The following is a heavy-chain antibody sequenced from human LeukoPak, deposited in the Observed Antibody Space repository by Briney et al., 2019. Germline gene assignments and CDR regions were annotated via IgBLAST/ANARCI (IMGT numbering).Heavy chain of an antibody. CDR3: VKSAGFDWLSPLDAFDI. J-gene: IGHJ3*02. CDR2: ISRNGGST. CDR1: GFTFNSYP. Sequence: GGSLRLSCSASGFTFNSYPVHWVRQAPGKGLEYVSGISRNGGSTYYADSVKGRFTISRDNSKNTLYLQMSSLRAEDTTVYYCVKSAGFDWLSPLDAFDIWGQGTMITVSS. D-gene: IGHD3-9*01. V-gene: IGHV3-64D*06.